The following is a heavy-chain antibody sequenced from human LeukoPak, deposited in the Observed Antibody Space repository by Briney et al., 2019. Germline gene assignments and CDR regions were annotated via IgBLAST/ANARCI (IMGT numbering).Heavy chain of an antibody. D-gene: IGHD2-21*01. V-gene: IGHV1-18*01. J-gene: IGHJ6*02. CDR2: ISAYNGNT. Sequence: GASVKVSCKASGYTFTSYGISWVRQAPGQGLEWMGWISAYNGNTNYAQKLKGRVTMTTDTSTSTAYMELRSLRSDDTAVYYCARFLWLPNYYYYYGMDVWGQGATVTVSS. CDR1: GYTFTSYG. CDR3: ARFLWLPNYYYYYGMDV.